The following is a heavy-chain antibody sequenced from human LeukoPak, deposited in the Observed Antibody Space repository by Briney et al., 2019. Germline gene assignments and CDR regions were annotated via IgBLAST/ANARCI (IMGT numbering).Heavy chain of an antibody. V-gene: IGHV1-8*03. J-gene: IGHJ4*02. CDR1: GYSFTSYE. D-gene: IGHD6-13*01. CDR3: ARGDGGAAAD. CDR2: MNPNTGNT. Sequence: ASVKVSCKASGYSFTSYEINWVRQATGQGLEWLGWMNPNTGNTGYPQKFQGRVTITTSTSISTAYMGLSSLRSEDTAVNYCARGDGGAAADWGQGTLVTVSS.